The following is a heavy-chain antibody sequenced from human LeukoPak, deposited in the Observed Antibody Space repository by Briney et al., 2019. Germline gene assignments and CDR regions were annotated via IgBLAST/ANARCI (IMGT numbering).Heavy chain of an antibody. J-gene: IGHJ4*02. CDR1: GGSISSSSYY. CDR2: IYYSGST. Sequence: PSETLSLTCTVSGGSISSSSYYWGWLRQPPGTGLEWIGSIYYSGSTYYNPSLKSRVTISVDTSKNQFSLKLSSVTAADTAVYYCARVGYDILTGYYSRFDYWGQGTLVTVSS. CDR3: ARVGYDILTGYYSRFDY. V-gene: IGHV4-39*07. D-gene: IGHD3-9*01.